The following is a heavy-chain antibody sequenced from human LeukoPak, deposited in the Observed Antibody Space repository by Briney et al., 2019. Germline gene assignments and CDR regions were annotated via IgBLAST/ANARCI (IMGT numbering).Heavy chain of an antibody. D-gene: IGHD3-10*01. CDR2: IIPIFGTA. CDR3: ARDIEEVRGVRSYYYYYYMDV. J-gene: IGHJ6*03. CDR1: GGTFNSYA. V-gene: IGHV1-69*05. Sequence: GSSVKVSCKASGGTFNSYAISWVRQAPGQGLEWMGGIIPIFGTANYAQKLQGRVTMTTDTSTSTAYMELRSLRSDDTAVYYCARDIEEVRGVRSYYYYYYMDVWGKGTTVTISS.